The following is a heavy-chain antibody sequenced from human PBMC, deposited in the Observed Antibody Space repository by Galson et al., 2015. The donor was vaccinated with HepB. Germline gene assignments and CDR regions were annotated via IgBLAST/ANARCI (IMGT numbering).Heavy chain of an antibody. Sequence: SLRLSCAASGFTFSSYAMHWVRQAPGKGLEWVAVISYDGSNKYYADSVKGRFTISRDNSKNTLYLQMNSLRAEDTAVYYCARATPGLHDIVVVPAANRFDYWGQGTLVTASS. V-gene: IGHV3-30-3*01. CDR2: ISYDGSNK. D-gene: IGHD2-2*01. J-gene: IGHJ4*02. CDR3: ARATPGLHDIVVVPAANRFDY. CDR1: GFTFSSYA.